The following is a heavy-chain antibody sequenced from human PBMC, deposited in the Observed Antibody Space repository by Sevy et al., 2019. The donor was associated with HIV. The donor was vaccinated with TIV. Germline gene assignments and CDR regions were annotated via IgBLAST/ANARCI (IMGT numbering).Heavy chain of an antibody. CDR1: GYRFTDYW. CDR2: IDPGDSDT. J-gene: IGHJ6*02. Sequence: GESLKISCKASGYRFTDYWIGWVRQMPGKGLEWMGIIDPGDSDTTYSPSFQGQVTISVDKSINTAYLQWSSLKASDTAIFYCARGARGTLPSYYYYPMDVWGQGTTVTVSS. V-gene: IGHV5-51*01. CDR3: ARGARGTLPSYYYYPMDV. D-gene: IGHD1-1*01.